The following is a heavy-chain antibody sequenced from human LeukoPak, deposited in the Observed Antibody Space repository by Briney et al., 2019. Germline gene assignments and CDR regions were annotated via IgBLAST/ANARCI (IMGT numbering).Heavy chain of an antibody. Sequence: PSETLSLTCTVPGGSISSYYWSCIRQPPGKGLEWIGYIYYSGSTNYNPCLKSRVTIPVDTSKNQFSLKLSSVTAADTAVYYCARLEMDAFDYWGQGTLVTVSS. J-gene: IGHJ4*02. CDR1: GGSISSYY. V-gene: IGHV4-59*08. CDR2: IYYSGST. CDR3: ARLEMDAFDY.